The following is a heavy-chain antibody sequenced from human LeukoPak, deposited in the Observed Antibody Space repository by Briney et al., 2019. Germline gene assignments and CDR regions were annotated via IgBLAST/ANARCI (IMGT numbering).Heavy chain of an antibody. J-gene: IGHJ4*02. CDR1: GFTFDDYG. CDR2: INWNGGST. V-gene: IGHV3-20*04. Sequence: GGSLRLSCAASGFTFDDYGMSWVRQAPGKRLEWVSGINWNGGSTGYADSVKGRFTISRDNSKNTLYLQLSSLRTEDTAVYYCATWTRPSNGLRSGWFDNWGQGTLVTVSS. D-gene: IGHD6-19*01. CDR3: ATWTRPSNGLRSGWFDN.